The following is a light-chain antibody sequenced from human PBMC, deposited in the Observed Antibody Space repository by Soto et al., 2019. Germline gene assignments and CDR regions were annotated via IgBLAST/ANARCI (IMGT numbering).Light chain of an antibody. Sequence: QAVVTQEPSFSVSPGRTVTLTCGLSSGSVSTSYYPSWYQQTPGQPPRTLIYSTNTRSSGVPDRFSGSILGNKAALTITGAQADDESDYYCVLYMGSGISVFGGWTKLTVL. CDR2: STN. CDR3: VLYMGSGISV. J-gene: IGLJ3*02. V-gene: IGLV8-61*01. CDR1: SGSVSTSYY.